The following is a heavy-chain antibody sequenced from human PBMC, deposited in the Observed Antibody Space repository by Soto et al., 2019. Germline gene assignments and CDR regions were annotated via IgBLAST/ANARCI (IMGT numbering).Heavy chain of an antibody. J-gene: IGHJ6*03. CDR3: ARPPYSSSWYYYYYMDV. CDR1: GYTFTGYD. D-gene: IGHD6-13*01. V-gene: IGHV1-8*01. CDR2: MNPNSGNT. Sequence: ASVKVSCKASGYTFTGYDINWVRQATGQGLEWMGWMNPNSGNTGYAQKFQGRVTMTRNTSISTAYMELSSLRSEDTAVYYCARPPYSSSWYYYYYMDVWGKGTTVTVSS.